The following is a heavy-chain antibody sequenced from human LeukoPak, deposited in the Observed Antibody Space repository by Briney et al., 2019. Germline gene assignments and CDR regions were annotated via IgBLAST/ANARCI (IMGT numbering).Heavy chain of an antibody. CDR2: ISYDGSNK. Sequence: GGSLRLSCAASGFTFSSYAVHWVRQAPGKGLEWVAVISYDGSNKYYADSVKGRFTISRDNSKNTLYLQMNSLRAEDTAVYYCARVDIQVVAYYYDSSGSQGAFDIWGQGTMVTVSS. J-gene: IGHJ3*02. CDR3: ARVDIQVVAYYYDSSGSQGAFDI. CDR1: GFTFSSYA. D-gene: IGHD3-22*01. V-gene: IGHV3-30-3*01.